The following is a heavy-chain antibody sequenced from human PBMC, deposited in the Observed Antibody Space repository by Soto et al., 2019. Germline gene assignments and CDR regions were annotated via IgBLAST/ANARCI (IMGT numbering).Heavy chain of an antibody. Sequence: VSLRPSFSSSGFTFSTYWMSGLRQVPRRGLEWVDNIKQDGSEKYYVDSVKGRFTISRDNAKNSLYLQMNSLRAEDTAVYYCASHRPLIAVAGYDAFDIWGQGTMVTVSS. D-gene: IGHD6-19*01. J-gene: IGHJ3*02. V-gene: IGHV3-7*03. CDR2: IKQDGSEK. CDR3: ASHRPLIAVAGYDAFDI. CDR1: GFTFSTYW.